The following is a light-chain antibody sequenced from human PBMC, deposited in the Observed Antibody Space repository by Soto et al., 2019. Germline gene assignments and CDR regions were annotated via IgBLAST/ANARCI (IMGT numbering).Light chain of an antibody. CDR1: QSVSSN. CDR3: QLYNNWPVWT. Sequence: EIVMTQSPATLSVSPGERATLSCRASQSVSSNLAWYQQKPGQAPRLLIYGASTRATGIPARFSGSGSGTEFTLTISSLQSEDFAVYFCQLYNNWPVWTFGQGTKVEIK. J-gene: IGKJ1*01. V-gene: IGKV3-15*01. CDR2: GAS.